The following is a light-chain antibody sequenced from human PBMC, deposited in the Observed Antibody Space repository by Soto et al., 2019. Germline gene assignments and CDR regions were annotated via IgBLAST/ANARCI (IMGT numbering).Light chain of an antibody. CDR1: SSDIGTYNR. V-gene: IGLV2-18*02. CDR3: SSYSSSSALV. J-gene: IGLJ2*01. CDR2: EVS. Sequence: QSVLTQPPSVSGSPGQSVTISCTGTSSDIGTYNRVSWYQQPPGTAPKLMIYEVSNGPSGVPDRFSGSKSGNTAFLTISGLQAEDEADYYCSSYSSSSALVFGGGTKLTVL.